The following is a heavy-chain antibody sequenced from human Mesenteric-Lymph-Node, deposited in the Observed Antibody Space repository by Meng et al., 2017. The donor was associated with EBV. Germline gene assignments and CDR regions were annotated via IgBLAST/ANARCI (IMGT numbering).Heavy chain of an antibody. Sequence: QVQLPQWRRRLLKPSATLSLTCAVFGESFTPYFWSWIRQPPGKGLEWIGEISHGGSINYNPSLKSRLTISVDTSNNLFSLNINSETVADTAVYYCARGGLQSSGWYKERPHWGQGTLVTVSS. J-gene: IGHJ4*02. CDR3: ARGGLQSSGWYKERPH. V-gene: IGHV4-34*02. CDR2: ISHGGSI. D-gene: IGHD6-19*01. CDR1: GESFTPYF.